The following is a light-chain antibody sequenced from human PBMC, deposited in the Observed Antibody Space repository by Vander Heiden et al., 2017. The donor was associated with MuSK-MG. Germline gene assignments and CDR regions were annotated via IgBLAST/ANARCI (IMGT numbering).Light chain of an antibody. Sequence: EIVLTQSPGTLSLSPGERATLSCRASQSISSSYLAWFQQKPGQTPRLLISGASSRAAGIPDRFSGSGSGTDFTLTISRLEPEDFAVYYCQHYCSPPFTFGGGTKVDIK. CDR1: QSISSSY. CDR2: GAS. V-gene: IGKV3-20*01. CDR3: QHYCSPPFT. J-gene: IGKJ4*01.